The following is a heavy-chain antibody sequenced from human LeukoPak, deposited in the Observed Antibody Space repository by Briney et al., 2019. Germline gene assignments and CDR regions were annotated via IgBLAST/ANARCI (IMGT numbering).Heavy chain of an antibody. Sequence: PGGSLRLSCSASGFTFSNAWMSWLRQAPGKGLEWVGRIKSKTDGGTTDYAAPVKGRFTISRDDAKSTLYLQMNSLKTEDTAVYYCTTLPGGYYYYYGMDVWGQGTTVTVSS. CDR3: TTLPGGYYYYYGMDV. D-gene: IGHD1-26*01. V-gene: IGHV3-15*01. CDR1: GFTFSNAW. J-gene: IGHJ6*02. CDR2: IKSKTDGGTT.